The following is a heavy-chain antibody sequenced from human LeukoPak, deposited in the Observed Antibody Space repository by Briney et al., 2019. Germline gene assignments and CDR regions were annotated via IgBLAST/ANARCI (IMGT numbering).Heavy chain of an antibody. CDR3: ARDSFSSSWYWFDP. D-gene: IGHD6-13*01. CDR2: IYYSGST. J-gene: IGHJ5*02. CDR1: GGSISSSSYY. Sequence: PSETLSLTCTVSGGSISSSSYYWGWIRQPPGKGLEWIGSIYYSGSTYYNPSLKSRVTISVDMSNNQFSLKLSSVTAADTAVYYCARDSFSSSWYWFDPWGQGTLVTVSS. V-gene: IGHV4-39*07.